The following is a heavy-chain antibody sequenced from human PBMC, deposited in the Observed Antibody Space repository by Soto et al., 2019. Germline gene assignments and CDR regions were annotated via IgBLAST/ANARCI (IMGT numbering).Heavy chain of an antibody. V-gene: IGHV4-34*01. CDR3: ARFSGYDYYY. Sequence: QVQLQQWGAGLLKPSETLSLTCAVYGGSFSGYYWSWIRQPPGKGLEWIGEINHSGSTNYNPSLKSRVTISVDTSKNQFSLKLSSVTAADTAVYYCARFSGYDYYYWGQGTLVTVSS. CDR1: GGSFSGYY. D-gene: IGHD5-12*01. CDR2: INHSGST. J-gene: IGHJ4*02.